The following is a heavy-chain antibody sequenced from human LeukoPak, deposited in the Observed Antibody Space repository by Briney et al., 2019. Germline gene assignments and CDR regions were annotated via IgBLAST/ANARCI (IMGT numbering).Heavy chain of an antibody. CDR3: ARVSKGEPFLEWLSYFDC. J-gene: IGHJ4*02. Sequence: GESLKISCQASAYNFTSHWIVWVRQTPGKGLEWMGINNPGDSDTIYSPSFQGQVIISADKSINTAYLQWSSLKASDTAIYYCARVSKGEPFLEWLSYFDCWGQGTLVTVSS. CDR2: NNPGDSDT. CDR1: AYNFTSHW. V-gene: IGHV5-51*01. D-gene: IGHD3-3*02.